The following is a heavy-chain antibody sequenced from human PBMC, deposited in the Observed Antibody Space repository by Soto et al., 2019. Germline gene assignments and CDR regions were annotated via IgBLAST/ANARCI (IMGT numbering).Heavy chain of an antibody. V-gene: IGHV4-30-2*01. D-gene: IGHD4-17*01. CDR2: IYHSGNT. J-gene: IGHJ4*02. CDR1: GGSISSSVYS. CDR3: ARVHGDYGRYFDY. Sequence: SETLSLTCAVSGGSISSSVYSWSWIRQPLGKGLEWVGYIYHSGNTYYNPSLKSRVNISADRSKNQFSLKLSSVTAADTAVYFCARVHGDYGRYFDYWGQGTLVTVSS.